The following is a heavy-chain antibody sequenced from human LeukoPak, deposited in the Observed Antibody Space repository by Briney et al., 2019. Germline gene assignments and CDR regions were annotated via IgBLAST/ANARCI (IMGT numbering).Heavy chain of an antibody. CDR1: GGSISSSSYY. CDR2: IYYSGRT. CDR3: ARLGPLRFLEWDGGY. J-gene: IGHJ4*02. V-gene: IGHV4-39*01. D-gene: IGHD3-3*01. Sequence: PSETLSLTCTVSGGSISSSSYYWGWVRQPPGTGMEWIGSIYYSGRTYNNTSRKSQVTISVDTSKNQFSLKLSSVTAADTAVYYCARLGPLRFLEWDGGYWGQGTLVTVSS.